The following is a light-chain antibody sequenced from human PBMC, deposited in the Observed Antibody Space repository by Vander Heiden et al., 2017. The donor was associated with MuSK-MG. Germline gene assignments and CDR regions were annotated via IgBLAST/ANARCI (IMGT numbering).Light chain of an antibody. V-gene: IGKV2-28*01. J-gene: IGKJ3*01. CDR1: QSLLHRNGYNY. CDR3: MQALQTPQFT. Sequence: DIVMTQSPLSLPVTPGEPASISCRSSQSLLHRNGYNYLDWYLQKPGQSPQLLIYLGSNRASGVPDRFSGSGSGTDFTLKISRVEAEDVGVYYCMQALQTPQFTFGHGTKVDIK. CDR2: LGS.